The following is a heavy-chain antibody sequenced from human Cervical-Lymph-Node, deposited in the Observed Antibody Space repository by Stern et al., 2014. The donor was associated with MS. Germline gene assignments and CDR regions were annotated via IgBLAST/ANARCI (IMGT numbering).Heavy chain of an antibody. Sequence: VQLVESGGGLVKPGGSLRLSCAASGFTFSSYSMNWVRQAPGKGLEWVSSISISSSYIYYADSVKGRFTISRDNAKNSLYLQMNSLRADDTAVYYCAREDNDYDSSGYLIYYFDYWGQGTLVTVSS. J-gene: IGHJ4*02. CDR2: ISISSSYI. V-gene: IGHV3-21*01. D-gene: IGHD3-22*01. CDR1: GFTFSSYS. CDR3: AREDNDYDSSGYLIYYFDY.